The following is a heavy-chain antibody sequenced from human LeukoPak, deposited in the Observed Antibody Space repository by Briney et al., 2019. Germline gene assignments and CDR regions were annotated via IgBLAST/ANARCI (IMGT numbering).Heavy chain of an antibody. CDR1: GFTFSNYG. J-gene: IGHJ3*02. Sequence: PGGSLRLSCAASGFTFSNYGINWVRQAPGKGLEWVSDISGSGDSTYYADSVKGRFTISRDNAKNSLYLQMNSLRAEDTAVYYCASLYCSGGSCYDWDAFDIWGQGTMVTVSS. D-gene: IGHD2-15*01. V-gene: IGHV3-23*01. CDR3: ASLYCSGGSCYDWDAFDI. CDR2: ISGSGDST.